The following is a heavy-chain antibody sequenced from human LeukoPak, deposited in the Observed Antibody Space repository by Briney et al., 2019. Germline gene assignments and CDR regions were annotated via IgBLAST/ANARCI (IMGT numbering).Heavy chain of an antibody. D-gene: IGHD3-10*01. CDR3: AKGARGEVHYMDV. CDR2: NSWDGGST. CDR1: GFTFDDYA. J-gene: IGHJ6*03. V-gene: IGHV3-43D*04. Sequence: GGSLTLSCPAAGFTFDDYAMHWVRQAAGKGLEWVWRNSWDGGSTYYADSVKGRFTISRDNSKNSLYLQMNSLRAEDTALYYCAKGARGEVHYMDVWGKGTPVTVSS.